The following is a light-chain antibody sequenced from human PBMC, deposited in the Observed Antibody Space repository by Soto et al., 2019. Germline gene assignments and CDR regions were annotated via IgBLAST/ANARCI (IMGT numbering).Light chain of an antibody. CDR2: EVT. V-gene: IGLV2-14*01. CDR1: TRDVGGYEY. CDR3: SSYTSSSPYV. J-gene: IGLJ1*01. Sequence: QSALAQPASVSVSPGHSITISCSGTTRDVGGYEYVSWYQQHPGKAPKLMIYEVTTRPSGVSNRFSGSKSGTTASLTISGRQAEDEADYYCSSYTSSSPYVFGSGTKVTVL.